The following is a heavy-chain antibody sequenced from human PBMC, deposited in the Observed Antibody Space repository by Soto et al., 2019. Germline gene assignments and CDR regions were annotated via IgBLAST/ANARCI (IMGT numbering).Heavy chain of an antibody. CDR2: ISGSGGST. CDR1: GFTFSSYA. D-gene: IGHD6-19*01. CDR3: ARVKQWRVNWFDP. V-gene: IGHV3-23*01. Sequence: GGSLRLSCAASGFTFSSYAVSGVRQAPGKGLEWVSAISGSGGSTYYADSVKGRFTISRDNSKNTLYLQMNSLRAEDTAVYYCARVKQWRVNWFDPWGQGTLVTVSS. J-gene: IGHJ5*02.